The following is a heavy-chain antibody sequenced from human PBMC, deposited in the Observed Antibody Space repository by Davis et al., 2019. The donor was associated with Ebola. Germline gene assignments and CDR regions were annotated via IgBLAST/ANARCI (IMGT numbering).Heavy chain of an antibody. CDR2: IYYSGST. CDR3: ARGRLWFGELSWFDP. J-gene: IGHJ5*02. D-gene: IGHD3-10*01. CDR1: GGSISSYY. Sequence: MPGGSLRLSCTAPGGSISSYYWSWIRQPPGKGLEWIGYIYYSGSTNYNPSLKSRVTISVDTSKNQFSLKLSSVTAADTAVYYCARGRLWFGELSWFDPWGQGTLVTVSS. V-gene: IGHV4-59*01.